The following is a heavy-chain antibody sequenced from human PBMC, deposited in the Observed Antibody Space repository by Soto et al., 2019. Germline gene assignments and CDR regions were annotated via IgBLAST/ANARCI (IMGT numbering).Heavy chain of an antibody. Sequence: GGSLRLACAASGFTFSSYAMSWVRQAPGKGLEWVSAISGSGGSTYYADSVKGRFTISRDNSKNTLYLQMNSLRAEDTAVYYCASDTVGAGTPPTPYYFDYWGQGTLVTVSS. CDR1: GFTFSSYA. CDR3: ASDTVGAGTPPTPYYFDY. V-gene: IGHV3-23*01. J-gene: IGHJ4*02. D-gene: IGHD1-26*01. CDR2: ISGSGGST.